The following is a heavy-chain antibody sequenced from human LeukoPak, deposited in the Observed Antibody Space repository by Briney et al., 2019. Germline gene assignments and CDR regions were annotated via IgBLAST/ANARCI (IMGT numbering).Heavy chain of an antibody. J-gene: IGHJ3*02. Sequence: SETLSLTCAVYGVSFSGYYWSWIRQPPGKGLEWIGEINRSGSTNYNPSLKSRVTISVDTSNNQFSLKLSSVTAADTAVYYCRLFDIWGQGTMVTVSS. CDR2: INRSGST. V-gene: IGHV4-34*01. CDR1: GVSFSGYY. CDR3: RLFDI. D-gene: IGHD4-11*01.